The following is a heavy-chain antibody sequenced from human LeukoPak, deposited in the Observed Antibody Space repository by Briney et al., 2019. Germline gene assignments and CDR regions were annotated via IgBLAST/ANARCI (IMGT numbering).Heavy chain of an antibody. CDR3: ARALSDFWGPFDY. V-gene: IGHV4-59*01. D-gene: IGHD3/OR15-3a*01. CDR1: GGSISNYY. J-gene: IGHJ4*02. CDR2: IFDTGAT. Sequence: SETLSLTCTVSGGSISNYYWSWIRQPPGKGLEWIGYIFDTGATNYHPSLKSRVTISLDTSKNQFSLRLTSVTAADTAVYYCARALSDFWGPFDYWGQGSLVTVSS.